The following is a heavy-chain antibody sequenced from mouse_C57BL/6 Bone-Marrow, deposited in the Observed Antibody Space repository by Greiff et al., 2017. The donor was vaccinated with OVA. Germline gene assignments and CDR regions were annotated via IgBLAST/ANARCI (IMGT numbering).Heavy chain of an antibody. J-gene: IGHJ4*01. D-gene: IGHD1-1*01. CDR2: ISDGGSYT. Sequence: EVQLVESGGGLVKPGGSLKLSCAASGFTFSSYAMSWVRQTPEKRLEWVATISDGGSYTYYPDNVKGRFTISRDNAKNNLYLQMSHLKSEDTAMYYCARDRGCSSLYYYAMDYWGQGTSVTVSS. V-gene: IGHV5-4*01. CDR3: ARDRGCSSLYYYAMDY. CDR1: GFTFSSYA.